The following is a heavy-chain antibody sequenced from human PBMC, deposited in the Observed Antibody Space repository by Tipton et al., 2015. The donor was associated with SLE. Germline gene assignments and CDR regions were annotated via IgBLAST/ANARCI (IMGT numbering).Heavy chain of an antibody. CDR1: GFGFNSYA. V-gene: IGHV3-30*04. CDR3: ARGDCSGGRCSFDY. CDR2: ISFDGSNK. J-gene: IGHJ4*02. D-gene: IGHD2-15*01. Sequence: SLRLSCAASGFGFNSYAMNWVRQAPGKGLEWVAVISFDGSNKHYADSVRGRSTVSRDNSNNTLYLQMDSLRAEDTAVYYCARGDCSGGRCSFDYWGQGSRVTVSS.